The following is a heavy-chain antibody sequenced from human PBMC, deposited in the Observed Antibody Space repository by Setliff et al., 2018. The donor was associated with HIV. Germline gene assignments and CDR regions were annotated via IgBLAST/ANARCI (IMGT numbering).Heavy chain of an antibody. CDR1: GFTFTSYA. Sequence: PGGSLRLSCGVSGFTFTSYAMTWVRQAPGKGLEWVSGISASGASAQYADSVKGRYTISRDNGGDTLYLQMNSLRAEDTAVYYCARDPPWNYDSSGYPYYFDYWGQGTLVTVSS. J-gene: IGHJ4*02. V-gene: IGHV3-23*01. CDR3: ARDPPWNYDSSGYPYYFDY. D-gene: IGHD3-22*01. CDR2: ISASGASA.